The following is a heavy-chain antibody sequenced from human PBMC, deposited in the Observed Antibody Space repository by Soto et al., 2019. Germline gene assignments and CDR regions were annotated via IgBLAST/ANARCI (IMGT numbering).Heavy chain of an antibody. V-gene: IGHV1-3*01. Sequence: ASVKVSCKASGYTFTSYAMHWVRQAPGQRLEWMGWINAGNGNTKYSQKFQGRVTITRDTSASTAYMELSSLRSEDTAVYYCARDLRFLEWLSQGSGVYYYGMDVWGQGTTVTVSS. CDR3: ARDLRFLEWLSQGSGVYYYGMDV. D-gene: IGHD3-3*01. CDR1: GYTFTSYA. J-gene: IGHJ6*02. CDR2: INAGNGNT.